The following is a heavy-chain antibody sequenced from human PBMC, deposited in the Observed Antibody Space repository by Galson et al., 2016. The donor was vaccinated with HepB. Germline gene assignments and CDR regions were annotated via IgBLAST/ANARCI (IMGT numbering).Heavy chain of an antibody. CDR3: ARSVGRGPAAHFDF. CDR2: ISSIGGSI. V-gene: IGHV3-11*01. D-gene: IGHD2-2*01. J-gene: IGHJ4*02. Sequence: LRLSCAASGFAFSNYYMSWIRPAPGKGLEWISYISSIGGSIHYADSVEGRFTISRDNAKNSLYLQMYSLRAEDTAVYYCARSVGRGPAAHFDFWGQGTLVTVSS. CDR1: GFAFSNYY.